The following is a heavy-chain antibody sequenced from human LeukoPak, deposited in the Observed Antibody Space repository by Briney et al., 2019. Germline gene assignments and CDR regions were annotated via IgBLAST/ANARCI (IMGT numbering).Heavy chain of an antibody. CDR1: GYTFTSYA. D-gene: IGHD3-22*01. V-gene: IGHV1-3*01. CDR2: INAGNGNT. J-gene: IGHJ4*02. Sequence: ASVKVSCKASGYTFTSYAMHWVRQAPGQRLEWMGWINAGNGNTKYSQKFQGRVTITRDTSISTAYMDLSSLTSDDTAIYYCAIEVYYHDTNSFVYWGQGTLVTVSS. CDR3: AIEVYYHDTNSFVY.